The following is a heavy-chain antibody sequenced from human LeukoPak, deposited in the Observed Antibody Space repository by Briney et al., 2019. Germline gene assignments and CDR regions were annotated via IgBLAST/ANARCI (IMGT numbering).Heavy chain of an antibody. V-gene: IGHV4-59*01. D-gene: IGHD1-26*01. CDR3: VRGVNSGYFDY. J-gene: IGHJ4*02. CDR2: IYYSGST. Sequence: SETLSLTCTVSGGSISSYYWTWIRQPPGKGLEWIGCIYYSGSTNYNPSLKSRVTISVDTSKNQFSLKLTSVTAADTAVYYCVRGVNSGYFDYCGQGTLVTVSS. CDR1: GGSISSYY.